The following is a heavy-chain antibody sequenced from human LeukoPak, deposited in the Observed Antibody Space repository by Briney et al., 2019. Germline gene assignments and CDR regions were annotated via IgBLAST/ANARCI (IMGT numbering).Heavy chain of an antibody. J-gene: IGHJ4*02. CDR3: ARLEDSGGYRFDY. D-gene: IGHD3-22*01. CDR2: MYYSGST. Sequence: KPSETLSLTCTVSGASISSRSYYWGWIRQSPGKGLEWIGNMYYSGSTHYSPSLNSRVTISRQTSKNQVSLKLSSVTAADSAGYYCARLEDSGGYRFDYWGQGALVTVSS. CDR1: GASISSRSYY. V-gene: IGHV4-39*01.